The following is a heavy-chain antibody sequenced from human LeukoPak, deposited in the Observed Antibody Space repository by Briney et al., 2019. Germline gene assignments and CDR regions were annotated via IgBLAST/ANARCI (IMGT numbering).Heavy chain of an antibody. D-gene: IGHD3-22*01. CDR3: ARHGDTYYYDSSGPWYFDY. CDR1: GGSISSSSYY. V-gene: IGHV4-39*01. J-gene: IGHJ4*02. Sequence: SETLSLTCTVSGGSISSSSYYWGWIRQPPGKGLEWIGSIYYSGSTNYNPSLKSRVTISVDTSKNQFSLKLSSVTAADTAVYYCARHGDTYYYDSSGPWYFDYWGQGTLVTVSS. CDR2: IYYSGST.